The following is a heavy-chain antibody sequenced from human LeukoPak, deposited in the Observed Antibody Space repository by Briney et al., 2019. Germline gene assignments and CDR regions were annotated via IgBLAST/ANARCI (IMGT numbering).Heavy chain of an antibody. J-gene: IGHJ4*02. CDR2: IYYSGST. CDR1: GGFISSSSYY. D-gene: IGHD2-2*01. Sequence: SETLSLTCTVSGGFISSSSYYWGWIRQTTGKGLEWIGSIYYSGSTYYNPSLKSRVTISVDTSKNQFSLKLSSVTAADTAVYYCARDQSSTSLDYWGQGTLVTVSS. CDR3: ARDQSSTSLDY. V-gene: IGHV4-39*07.